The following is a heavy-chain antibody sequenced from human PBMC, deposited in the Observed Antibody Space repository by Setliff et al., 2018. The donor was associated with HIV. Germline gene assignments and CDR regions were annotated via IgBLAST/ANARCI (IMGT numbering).Heavy chain of an antibody. CDR3: ARTSEYDFGLTKYLDY. V-gene: IGHV4-39*01. J-gene: IGHJ4*02. CDR1: GGSMSSHY. Sequence: SETLSLTCTVSGGSMSSHYWGWIRQPPGKGLEWIGSISYSENTYYNPSLKSRVTISADTSKNHFSLQLSSVTAADTAVYYCARTSEYDFGLTKYLDYWGQGTLVTVSS. CDR2: ISYSENT. D-gene: IGHD3-3*01.